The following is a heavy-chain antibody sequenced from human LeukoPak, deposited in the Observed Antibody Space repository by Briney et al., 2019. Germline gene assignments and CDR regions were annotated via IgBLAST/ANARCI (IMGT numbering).Heavy chain of an antibody. J-gene: IGHJ4*02. Sequence: PSETLSLTCTVSGGSISSSSYYWGWIRQPPGKGLEWFGSIYYSGSTYYNPSLKSRVTISVDTSKNQFSLKLSSVTAADTAVYYCAGVGYSYGSNYFDYWGQGTLVTVSS. D-gene: IGHD5-18*01. V-gene: IGHV4-39*01. CDR3: AGVGYSYGSNYFDY. CDR1: GGSISSSSYY. CDR2: IYYSGST.